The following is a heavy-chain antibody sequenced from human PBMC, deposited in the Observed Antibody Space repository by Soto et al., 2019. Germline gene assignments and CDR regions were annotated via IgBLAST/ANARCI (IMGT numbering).Heavy chain of an antibody. CDR2: IWYDGSNK. J-gene: IGHJ6*02. V-gene: IGHV3-33*01. D-gene: IGHD4-17*01. Sequence: PGGALRLSCAASGFTFSGYGMHWVRQSPGKGLEWVAVIWYDGSNKYYADSVKGRFTISRDNSKNTLYLQMNSLRAEDTAVYYCAREYTVTTSAYYYGMDVWGQGTTVTVSS. CDR3: AREYTVTTSAYYYGMDV. CDR1: GFTFSGYG.